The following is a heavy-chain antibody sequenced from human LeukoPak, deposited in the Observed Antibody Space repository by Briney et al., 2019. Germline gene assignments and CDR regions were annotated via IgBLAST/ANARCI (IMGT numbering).Heavy chain of an antibody. CDR2: INSDGSTA. J-gene: IGHJ4*02. CDR3: VRGYSGSFLDY. Sequence: QASETLSLTCTVSGGSISSGGYYWMHWVRQAPGKGLVWVSRINSDGSTASYADSVKGRFTISRDNAKNTLSLQMSSLRAEDTAVYYCVRGYSGSFLDYWGQGTLVAVSS. D-gene: IGHD1-26*01. V-gene: IGHV3-74*01. CDR1: GGSISSGGYYW.